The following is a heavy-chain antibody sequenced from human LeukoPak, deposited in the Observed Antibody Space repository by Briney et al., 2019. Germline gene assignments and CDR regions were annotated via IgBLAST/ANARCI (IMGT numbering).Heavy chain of an antibody. D-gene: IGHD2-21*02. CDR1: GFTFGDYA. CDR3: TRDTPIVVVTAIMSVFDY. V-gene: IGHV3-49*03. Sequence: GGSLRLSCTASGFTFGDYAMSWFRQAPGKGLEWVGFIRSKAYGGTTEYAASVKGRFTISRDDSKSIAYLQMNSLKTEDTAVYYCTRDTPIVVVTAIMSVFDYWGQGTLVTVSS. J-gene: IGHJ4*02. CDR2: IRSKAYGGTT.